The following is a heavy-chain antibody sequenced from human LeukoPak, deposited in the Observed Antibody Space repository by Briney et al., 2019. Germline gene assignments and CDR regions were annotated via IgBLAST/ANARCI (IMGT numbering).Heavy chain of an antibody. J-gene: IGHJ4*02. CDR2: IIPIFGTA. D-gene: IGHD3-22*01. V-gene: IGHV1-69*01. Sequence: SVKVSCKASGGTFSTYAISWVRQAPGQGLEWMGGIIPIFGTANYAQKFQGRVTITADESTRTVYMELSSLRSEDTAVYYCARGIRRNYYDSSGYYLFDYWGQGTLVTVSS. CDR1: GGTFSTYA. CDR3: ARGIRRNYYDSSGYYLFDY.